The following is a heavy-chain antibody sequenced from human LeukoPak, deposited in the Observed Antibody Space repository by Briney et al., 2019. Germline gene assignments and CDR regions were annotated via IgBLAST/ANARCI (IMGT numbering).Heavy chain of an antibody. CDR2: IYYSGST. J-gene: IGHJ6*02. V-gene: IGHV4-59*06. Sequence: SETLSLTCTVSGASVSSYYWSWIRQHPGKGLEWIGYIYYSGSTYYNPSLKSRVTISVDTSKNQFSLKLSSVTAADTAVYYCARGFVGVKYGMDVWGQGTTVTVSS. D-gene: IGHD4/OR15-4a*01. CDR3: ARGFVGVKYGMDV. CDR1: GASVSSYY.